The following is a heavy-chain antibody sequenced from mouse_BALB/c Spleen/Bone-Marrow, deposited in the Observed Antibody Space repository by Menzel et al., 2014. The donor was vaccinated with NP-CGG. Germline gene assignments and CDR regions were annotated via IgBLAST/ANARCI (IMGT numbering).Heavy chain of an antibody. V-gene: IGHV1S56*01. J-gene: IGHJ3*01. CDR3: ARDYGSSVFAY. D-gene: IGHD1-1*01. Sequence: QVQLQQSGPELVKPGVSVRISCKASGYTFTSYYIHWVKQRPGQGLEWIGWIYPGNVNTKYNEKFRAKATPTAYKSSSPAYMRVSSLTSEDSSVYFCARDYGSSVFAYWGEGTLVTVSA. CDR1: GYTFTSYY. CDR2: IYPGNVNT.